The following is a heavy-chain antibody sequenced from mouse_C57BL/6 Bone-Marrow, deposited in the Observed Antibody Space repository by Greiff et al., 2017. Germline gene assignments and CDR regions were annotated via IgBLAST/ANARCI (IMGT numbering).Heavy chain of an antibody. CDR3: ARQRSFCDY. Sequence: EVQVVESGGDLVKPGGSLKLSCAASGFTFSSYGMSWVRQTPDKRLEWVATISSGGSYTYYPDSVKGRFTISRDNAKNTLYLQMSSLKSEDTAMYYCARQRSFCDYWGQGTTLTVSS. D-gene: IGHD1-1*01. J-gene: IGHJ2*01. V-gene: IGHV5-6*01. CDR2: ISSGGSYT. CDR1: GFTFSSYG.